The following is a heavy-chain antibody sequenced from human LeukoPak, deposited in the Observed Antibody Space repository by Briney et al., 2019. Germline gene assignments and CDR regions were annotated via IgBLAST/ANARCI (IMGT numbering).Heavy chain of an antibody. CDR3: ASSYGSGSYGFDY. J-gene: IGHJ4*02. CDR1: GFTFSSYA. Sequence: GGSLRLSCAASGFTFSSYALTWVRQAPGKGLEWVSTISGGGGGTYYADSVKGRFTISRDNAKNSLYLQMNSLRAEDTAVYYCASSYGSGSYGFDYWGQGTLVTVSS. D-gene: IGHD3-10*01. V-gene: IGHV3-23*01. CDR2: ISGGGGGT.